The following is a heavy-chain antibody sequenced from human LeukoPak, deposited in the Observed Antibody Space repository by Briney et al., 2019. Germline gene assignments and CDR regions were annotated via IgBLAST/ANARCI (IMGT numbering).Heavy chain of an antibody. J-gene: IGHJ4*02. CDR3: AKSWQWLVGGYYFDC. D-gene: IGHD6-19*01. CDR1: GFTFSSYA. Sequence: GGSLRLSCAASGFTFSSYAMSWVRQAPGKGLEWVSAISGSGGSTYYADSVKGRFTISRDNSKNTLYLQMNSLRAEDTAVYYCAKSWQWLVGGYYFDCWGQGTLVTVSS. V-gene: IGHV3-23*01. CDR2: ISGSGGST.